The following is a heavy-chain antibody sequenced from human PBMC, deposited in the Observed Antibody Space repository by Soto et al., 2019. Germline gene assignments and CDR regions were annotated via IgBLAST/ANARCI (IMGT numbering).Heavy chain of an antibody. Sequence: PGEALKISCKGSGYSFTSYWIGWVRQMPGKSLEWMGIIYPGDSDTRYSPSFQGQVTISADKSISTAYLQWSSLKASDTAMYYCARSGRGWLLREYNWFDPWGQGTLVTVSS. CDR2: IYPGDSDT. J-gene: IGHJ5*02. CDR1: GYSFTSYW. V-gene: IGHV5-51*01. CDR3: ARSGRGWLLREYNWFDP. D-gene: IGHD3-22*01.